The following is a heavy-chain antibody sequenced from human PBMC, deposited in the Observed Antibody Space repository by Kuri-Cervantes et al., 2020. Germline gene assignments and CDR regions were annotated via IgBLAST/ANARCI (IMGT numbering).Heavy chain of an antibody. CDR1: GDSVSSNSAA. CDR2: TYYNSKWYN. Sequence: SETLSLTCVISGDSVSSNSAAWNWIRQSPSRGPEWLGRTYYNSKWYNDYAVSVKSRITINPDTSKNQFSLQLNSVTPEDTAVYYCARAPIWFGDLNNWFDPWGQGTLVTVSS. J-gene: IGHJ5*02. V-gene: IGHV6-1*01. CDR3: ARAPIWFGDLNNWFDP. D-gene: IGHD3-10*01.